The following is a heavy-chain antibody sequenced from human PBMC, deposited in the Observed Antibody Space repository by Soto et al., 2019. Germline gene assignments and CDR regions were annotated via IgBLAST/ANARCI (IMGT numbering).Heavy chain of an antibody. Sequence: SETLSLTCTVSGGSISSYYWSWIRQPPGKGLEWIGYIYYSGSTNYNPSLKSRVTISVDTSKNQFSLKLSSVTAADTAVYYCATSGYYGYFDYWGQGTLVTVS. V-gene: IGHV4-59*01. J-gene: IGHJ4*02. CDR3: ATSGYYGYFDY. CDR1: GGSISSYY. CDR2: IYYSGST. D-gene: IGHD3-22*01.